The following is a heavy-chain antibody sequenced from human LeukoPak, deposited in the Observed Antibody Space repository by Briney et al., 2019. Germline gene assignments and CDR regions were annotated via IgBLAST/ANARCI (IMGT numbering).Heavy chain of an antibody. CDR3: AKATSPYDYVWGTSD. D-gene: IGHD3-16*01. Sequence: GGSLRLSCAASGFTFSSYAMHWVRQAPGKGLEWVAVISYDGSNKYYADSVKGRFTISRDNSKNTLYLQMNSVPTDDTAVYYCAKATSPYDYVWGTSDWGQGTLVTVSS. J-gene: IGHJ4*02. CDR1: GFTFSSYA. CDR2: ISYDGSNK. V-gene: IGHV3-30-3*01.